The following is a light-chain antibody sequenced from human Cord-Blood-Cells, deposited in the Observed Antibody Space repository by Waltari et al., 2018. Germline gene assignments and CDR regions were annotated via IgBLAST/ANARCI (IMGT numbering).Light chain of an antibody. CDR2: AAS. Sequence: DIQMTQSPSSLSASVGDRVTITCRASQSISSYLNWYKQTPGKAPKLLIYAASSLQSGVPSRFSGSGSGTDFALTISSLQPEDFATYYCQQSYSTPFTFGPGTKVDIK. CDR1: QSISSY. CDR3: QQSYSTPFT. J-gene: IGKJ3*01. V-gene: IGKV1-39*01.